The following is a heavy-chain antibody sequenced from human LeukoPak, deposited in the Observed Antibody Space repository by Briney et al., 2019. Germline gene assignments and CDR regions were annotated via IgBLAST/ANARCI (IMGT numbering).Heavy chain of an antibody. CDR3: ARDLGNFPDY. Sequence: SETLSLTCTVSGGSISCYYWSWIRQPPGKGLEWIGYIYYSGSTNYNPSLKSRVTISVDTSKNQFSLKLSSVTAADTAVYYCARDLGNFPDYWGQGTLVTVPS. CDR1: GGSISCYY. D-gene: IGHD1-26*01. CDR2: IYYSGST. V-gene: IGHV4-59*01. J-gene: IGHJ4*02.